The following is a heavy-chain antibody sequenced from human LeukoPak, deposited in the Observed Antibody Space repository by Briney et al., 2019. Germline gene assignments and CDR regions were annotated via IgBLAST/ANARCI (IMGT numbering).Heavy chain of an antibody. V-gene: IGHV1-69*13. CDR2: IIPIFGTA. J-gene: IGHJ5*02. D-gene: IGHD2-15*01. Sequence: GASVKVPCKASGGTFSSYAISWVRQAPGQGLEWMGGIIPIFGTANYAQKFQGRVTITADESTSTAYMELSSLRSEDTAVYYCASDKSGYCSGGSCYWFDPWGQGTLVTVSS. CDR3: ASDKSGYCSGGSCYWFDP. CDR1: GGTFSSYA.